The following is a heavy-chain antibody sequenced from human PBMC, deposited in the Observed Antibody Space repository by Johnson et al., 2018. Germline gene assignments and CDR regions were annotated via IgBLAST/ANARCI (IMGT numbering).Heavy chain of an antibody. CDR1: GGSISSSNW. J-gene: IGHJ6*02. D-gene: IGHD5-18*01. Sequence: QVQLQESGPGLVKPSGTLSLTCAVSGGSISSSNWWSWVRQPPGKGLEWIGEIYHSGSTNYNPSLKSRVTISIDKSKNQFSLRLSSVTAADTAVYFCAKGYSYGYFYYYYGMDVWGQGTTVTVSS. CDR3: AKGYSYGYFYYYYGMDV. CDR2: IYHSGST. V-gene: IGHV4-4*02.